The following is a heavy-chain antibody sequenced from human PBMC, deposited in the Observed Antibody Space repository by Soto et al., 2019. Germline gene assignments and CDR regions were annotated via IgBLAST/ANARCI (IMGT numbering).Heavy chain of an antibody. D-gene: IGHD3-22*01. Sequence: GESLKISCKGSGYSFTSYWISWVRQMPGKGLEWMGRIDPSDSYTNYSPSFQGHVTISADKSISTAYLQWSSLKASDTAMYYCARRAYDSSGYPTFYDWGQGALVTVAS. CDR1: GYSFTSYW. CDR2: IDPSDSYT. V-gene: IGHV5-10-1*01. CDR3: ARRAYDSSGYPTFYD. J-gene: IGHJ4*02.